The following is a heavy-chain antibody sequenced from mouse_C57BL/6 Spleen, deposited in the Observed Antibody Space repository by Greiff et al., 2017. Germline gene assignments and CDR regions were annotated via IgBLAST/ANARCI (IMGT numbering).Heavy chain of an antibody. CDR2: INPSNGGT. D-gene: IGHD1-1*01. CDR3: ARSGTTVVDYYAMDY. CDR1: GYPFTSCW. Sequence: HVQLKQPGTGLVKPGASVKLSCRASGYPFTSCWMHWVKQRPGQGLEWIGNINPSNGGTNYNEKFKSNATLTVDKSSRTAYMQRSSLTSEDSAVYYCARSGTTVVDYYAMDYWGQGTSVTVSS. V-gene: IGHV1-53*01. J-gene: IGHJ4*01.